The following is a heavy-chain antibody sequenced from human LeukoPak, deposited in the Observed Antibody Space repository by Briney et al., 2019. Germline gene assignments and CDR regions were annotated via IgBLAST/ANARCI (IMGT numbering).Heavy chain of an antibody. CDR3: ARGGGRWLQYDY. CDR1: GFTFSSYA. J-gene: IGHJ4*02. CDR2: ISYDGSNK. D-gene: IGHD5-24*01. V-gene: IGHV3-30-3*01. Sequence: GRSLRLSCAASGFTFSSYAMHWVRQAPGKGLEWVAVISYDGSNKYYADSVKGRFTISRDNFKNTLYLQMNSLRAEDTAVYYCARGGGRWLQYDYWGQGTLVTVSS.